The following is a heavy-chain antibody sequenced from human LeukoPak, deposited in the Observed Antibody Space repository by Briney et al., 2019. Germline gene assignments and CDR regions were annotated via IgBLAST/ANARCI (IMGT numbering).Heavy chain of an antibody. Sequence: PGGSLRLSCAASGFTFSSYSMNWVRQAPGKGLEWVSAISGSGGSTYYADSVKGRFTISRDNSKNTLYLQMNSLRAEDTAVYYCAKDNVVGRSTSCYYFDYWGQGTLVTVSS. V-gene: IGHV3-23*01. D-gene: IGHD2-2*01. CDR3: AKDNVVGRSTSCYYFDY. CDR2: ISGSGGST. CDR1: GFTFSSYS. J-gene: IGHJ4*02.